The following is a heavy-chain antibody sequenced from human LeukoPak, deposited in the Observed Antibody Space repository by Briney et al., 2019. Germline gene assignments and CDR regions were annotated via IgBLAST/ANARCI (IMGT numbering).Heavy chain of an antibody. CDR2: IIPIFGTA. D-gene: IGHD2-15*01. CDR3: ARALGYCSGGSCYSGFEY. V-gene: IGHV1-69*05. Sequence: SSVKVSCKASGGTFSSYAISWVRQAPGQGLEWMGGIIPIFGTANYAQKFQGRVTITTDESTSTAYMELSSLRSEDTAVYYCARALGYCSGGSCYSGFEYWGQGTLVTVSS. J-gene: IGHJ4*02. CDR1: GGTFSSYA.